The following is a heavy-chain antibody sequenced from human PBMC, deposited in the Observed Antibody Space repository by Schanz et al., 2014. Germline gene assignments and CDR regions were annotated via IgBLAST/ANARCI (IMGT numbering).Heavy chain of an antibody. CDR2: INAGTGNT. V-gene: IGHV1-3*01. CDR1: GYTFTSYG. D-gene: IGHD5-18*01. J-gene: IGHJ3*02. Sequence: QVDLIQTGAEVGKPGASVKVSCKASGYTFTSYGISWVRQAPGQRLEWMGWINAGTGNTEYSQKFQGRVTITRDTLASTAYMEVSSLRSEDTAVYYCTRGGYSYALSAFDIWGQGTMVTVSS. CDR3: TRGGYSYALSAFDI.